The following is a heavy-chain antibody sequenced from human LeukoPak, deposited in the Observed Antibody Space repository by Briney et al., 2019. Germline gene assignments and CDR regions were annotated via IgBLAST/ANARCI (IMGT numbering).Heavy chain of an antibody. Sequence: ASVKVSCKASGNTFTTYVINWVRQATGQGLECMGCMNPNRGNTGYAQKYQGSVIMSGNTSITTAYMKLGSLRSEDTAVYYAARAFSTGYHSYDAFDLWGQGTLVTVSS. J-gene: IGHJ3*01. CDR1: GNTFTTYV. CDR2: MNPNRGNT. CDR3: ARAFSTGYHSYDAFDL. V-gene: IGHV1-8*01. D-gene: IGHD3-9*01.